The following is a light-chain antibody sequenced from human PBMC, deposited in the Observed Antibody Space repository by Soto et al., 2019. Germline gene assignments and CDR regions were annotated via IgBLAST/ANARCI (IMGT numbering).Light chain of an antibody. CDR1: QSISSY. J-gene: IGKJ5*01. CDR2: AAS. V-gene: IGKV1-39*01. Sequence: MNQRPSSLSAKKGDRVTITCRASQSISSYLNWYQQKPGKAPKLLIYAASSLQSGVPSRFSGSGSGTDFTLTISSLQPEDFATYYCQQSYSTPITFGQRTRLEI. CDR3: QQSYSTPIT.